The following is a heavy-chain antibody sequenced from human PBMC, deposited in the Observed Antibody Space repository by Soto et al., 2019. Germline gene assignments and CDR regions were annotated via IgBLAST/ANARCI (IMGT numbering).Heavy chain of an antibody. CDR3: ARVARPMVRGVIISPWFDS. Sequence: SETLSLTCTVSRGSIGSGDFYWSWIRQPPGKGLEWIGYIYYSGVTYYNPSLKSRVTISVDTSKNQFSLKLSSVTAADTAVYYCARVARPMVRGVIISPWFDSWGQGTLVTVSS. D-gene: IGHD3-10*01. CDR1: RGSIGSGDFY. J-gene: IGHJ5*01. V-gene: IGHV4-30-4*01. CDR2: IYYSGVT.